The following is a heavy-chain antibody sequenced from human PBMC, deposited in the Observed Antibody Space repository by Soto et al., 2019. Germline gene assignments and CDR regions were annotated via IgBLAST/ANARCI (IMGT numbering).Heavy chain of an antibody. CDR2: ISYDGSNK. D-gene: IGHD6-13*01. J-gene: IGHJ4*02. CDR3: AKDRQLTSYFDY. V-gene: IGHV3-30*18. Sequence: QVQLVESGGGVVQPGRSLRLSCAASGFTFSSYGMHWVRQAPGKGLEWVAVISYDGSNKYYADSVKGRFTISRDNSKNPLYLEMNSLRAEDTAVYYCAKDRQLTSYFDYWGQGTLVTVSS. CDR1: GFTFSSYG.